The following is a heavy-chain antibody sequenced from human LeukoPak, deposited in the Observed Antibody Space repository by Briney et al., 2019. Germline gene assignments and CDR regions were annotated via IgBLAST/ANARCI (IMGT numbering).Heavy chain of an antibody. CDR1: GFTFSSYA. CDR3: AKDIRTVTTSAPSY. D-gene: IGHD4-17*01. J-gene: IGHJ4*02. V-gene: IGHV3-23*01. Sequence: GGSLRLSCAASGFTFSSYAMSWVRQAPGKGLEWVSAISGSGGSTYYADSVKGRFTISGDNSKNTLYLQMNSLRAEDTAVYYCAKDIRTVTTSAPSYWGQGTLVTVSS. CDR2: ISGSGGST.